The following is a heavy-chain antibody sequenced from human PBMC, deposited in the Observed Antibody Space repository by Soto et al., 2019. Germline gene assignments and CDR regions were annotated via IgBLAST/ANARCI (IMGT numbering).Heavy chain of an antibody. CDR1: GFTFSNAW. V-gene: IGHV3-15*05. CDR3: TTATDPTSYYYYGMDV. J-gene: IGHJ6*02. D-gene: IGHD1-1*01. Sequence: PGGSLRLSCAASGFTFSNAWMSWVRQAPGKGLEWVGRIKSKTDGGTTDYAAPVKGRFTISRDDSKNTLYLQMNSLKTEDTAVYYCTTATDPTSYYYYGMDVWGQGTTVTVSS. CDR2: IKSKTDGGTT.